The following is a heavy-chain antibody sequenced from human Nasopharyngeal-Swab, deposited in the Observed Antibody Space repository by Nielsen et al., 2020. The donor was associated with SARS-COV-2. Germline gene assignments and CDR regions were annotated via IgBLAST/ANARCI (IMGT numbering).Heavy chain of an antibody. CDR1: GFTFSDYY. J-gene: IGHJ2*01. CDR2: ISSSGSTI. Sequence: GGSLRLSCAASGFTFSDYYMSWIRQAPGKGLEWVSYISSSGSTIYSADSVKGRFTISRDNAKNSLYLQMNSLRAEDTAVYYCARDPLSSWQAIGNWYFDLWGRGTLVTVSS. D-gene: IGHD6-13*01. V-gene: IGHV3-11*04. CDR3: ARDPLSSWQAIGNWYFDL.